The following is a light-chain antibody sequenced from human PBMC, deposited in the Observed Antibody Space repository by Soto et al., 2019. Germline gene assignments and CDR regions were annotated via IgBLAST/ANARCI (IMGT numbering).Light chain of an antibody. CDR1: QSVFYSPNNKDY. J-gene: IGKJ3*01. V-gene: IGKV4-1*01. CDR2: WAS. Sequence: DIVMTQSPDSLSVSLGERATINCKSSQSVFYSPNNKDYLAWYQQKPGQPPKLLIYWASTRESGVLDRFSASGSGTDFTLTISSLQAGDVAVYYCQQYYNTPFTFGPGTKVDI. CDR3: QQYYNTPFT.